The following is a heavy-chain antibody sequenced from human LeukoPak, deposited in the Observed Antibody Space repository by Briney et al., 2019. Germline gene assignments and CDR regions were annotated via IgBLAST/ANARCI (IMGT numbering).Heavy chain of an antibody. D-gene: IGHD6-13*01. CDR1: GFIFSSYA. J-gene: IGHJ4*02. Sequence: PGGSLRLSCAASGFIFSSYAMSWVRQAPGKGLEWVSAISGSGGSTYYADSVKGRFTISRDNSKNTLYLQMNSLRAEDTAVYYCAKVKEAAVAFFDYWGQGTLVTVSS. CDR3: AKVKEAAVAFFDY. CDR2: ISGSGGST. V-gene: IGHV3-23*01.